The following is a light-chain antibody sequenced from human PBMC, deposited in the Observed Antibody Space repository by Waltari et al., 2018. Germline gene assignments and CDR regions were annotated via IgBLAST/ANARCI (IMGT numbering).Light chain of an antibody. CDR3: QQYEGIAAT. J-gene: IGKJ1*01. CDR1: QTVSSIS. V-gene: IGKV3-20*01. Sequence: CRGSQTVSSISLGWYQHKPGQAPRLLIYGASTRATGIPDRFSGSGSGTDFSLTISRLEPEDFAVYYCQQYEGIAATFGEGTKAEI. CDR2: GAS.